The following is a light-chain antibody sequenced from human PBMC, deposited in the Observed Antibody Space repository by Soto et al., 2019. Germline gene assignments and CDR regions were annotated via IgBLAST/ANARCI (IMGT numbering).Light chain of an antibody. CDR3: QQYAYWPET. Sequence: EVMMTQFPDTVSVTAGVTVTLSCGASQSVRTNLAWYQQRPGQAPRLLIHYASTRAGDIPARFSGSGSGTNFTLAISSLQSEDFAVYYCQQYAYWPETFGQGTKVEIK. V-gene: IGKV3D-15*01. CDR1: QSVRTN. CDR2: YAS. J-gene: IGKJ1*01.